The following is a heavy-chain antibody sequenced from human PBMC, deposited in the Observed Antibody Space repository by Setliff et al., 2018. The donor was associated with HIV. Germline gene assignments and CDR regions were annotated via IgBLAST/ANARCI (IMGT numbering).Heavy chain of an antibody. V-gene: IGHV3-23*01. D-gene: IGHD3-22*01. CDR3: AKTYYYDSSGYYYFDS. CDR2: ISGGGDRT. J-gene: IGHJ4*02. CDR1: GFTLSSYA. Sequence: GGSLRLSCAASGFTLSSYAMTWVRQAPGKGLEWVSAISGGGDRTYHADSVRGRFTISRDNSKNTLYLQMNSLRAEDTAVYYCAKTYYYDSSGYYYFDSWDQGTLVTVSS.